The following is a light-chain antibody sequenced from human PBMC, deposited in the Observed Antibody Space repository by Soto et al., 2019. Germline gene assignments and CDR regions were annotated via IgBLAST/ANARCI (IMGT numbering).Light chain of an antibody. Sequence: EIVLTQSPGTLSLSPGERATLSCRASESVSSSYLAWYQQKPGQAPRLLIYGASTRATGIPDRFSGSRSGTDFTLTISRLEPEVSAVFYCQQYGGSPRTFGEGTKVEI. J-gene: IGKJ1*01. CDR2: GAS. V-gene: IGKV3-20*01. CDR3: QQYGGSPRT. CDR1: ESVSSSY.